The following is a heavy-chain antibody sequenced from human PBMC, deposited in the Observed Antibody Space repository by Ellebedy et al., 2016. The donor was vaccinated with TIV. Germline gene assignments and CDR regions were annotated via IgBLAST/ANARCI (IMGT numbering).Heavy chain of an antibody. J-gene: IGHJ5*02. CDR3: ARDFLRAPDGSGTYNNWLHP. D-gene: IGHD3-10*01. V-gene: IGHV1-69*13. CDR2: IIPIVGSA. Sequence: ASVKVSXXASGGTFGNYAIHWVRQAPGQGLEWMGAIIPIVGSANYAQKFQYRVTIMADESTGTAHMELSSLRSEDTAVYYCARDFLRAPDGSGTYNNWLHPWGQGTLVIVSS. CDR1: GGTFGNYA.